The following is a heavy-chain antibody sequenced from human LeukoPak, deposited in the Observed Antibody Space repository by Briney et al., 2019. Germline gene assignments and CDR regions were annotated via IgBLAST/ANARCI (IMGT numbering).Heavy chain of an antibody. J-gene: IGHJ6*03. Sequence: GGSLRLSCVASGFSFSYHGMNWVRLAPGKGLEWVSGVSPPGGGTYYADSVKGRFTISRDDSRNTLSLQMNSLRVEDTAVYYCTSPDYGGNSDYYYYMDVWGKGTTVTVSS. D-gene: IGHD4-23*01. CDR1: GFSFSYHG. V-gene: IGHV3-23*01. CDR2: VSPPGGGT. CDR3: TSPDYGGNSDYYYYMDV.